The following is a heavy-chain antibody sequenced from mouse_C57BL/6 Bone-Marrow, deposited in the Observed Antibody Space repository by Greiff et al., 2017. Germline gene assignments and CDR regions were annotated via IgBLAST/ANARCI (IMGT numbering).Heavy chain of an antibody. CDR1: GYTFTSYW. V-gene: IGHV1-7*01. Sequence: QVQLQQSGAELAKPGASVKLSCKASGYTFTSYWMHWVKQRPGQGLEWIGYINPSSGYTKYNQKFKDKATLTADKSSSTASMQLSSLTYEDSAVYDCARSEDGYYWYFDVWETGTAVTGAS. CDR3: ARSEDGYYWYFDV. J-gene: IGHJ1*03. D-gene: IGHD2-3*01. CDR2: INPSSGYT.